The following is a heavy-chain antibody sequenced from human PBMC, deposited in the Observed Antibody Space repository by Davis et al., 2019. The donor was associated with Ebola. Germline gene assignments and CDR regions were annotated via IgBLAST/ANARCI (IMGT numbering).Heavy chain of an antibody. V-gene: IGHV4-34*01. CDR3: ARAGNFGDYYDSSGYYPFDY. D-gene: IGHD3-22*01. CDR1: GGSFSGYY. CDR2: INHSGST. J-gene: IGHJ4*02. Sequence: MPGGSLRLSCAVYGGSFSGYYWSWIRQPPGKGLEWIGEINHSGSTNYNPSLKSRVTISVDTSKNQFSLKLSSVTAADTAVYYCARAGNFGDYYDSSGYYPFDYWGQGTLVTVSS.